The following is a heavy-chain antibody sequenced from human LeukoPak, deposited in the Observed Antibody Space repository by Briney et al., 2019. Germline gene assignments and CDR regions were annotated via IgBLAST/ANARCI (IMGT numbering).Heavy chain of an antibody. V-gene: IGHV3-23*01. Sequence: GGSLRLSCAASGFTFSSYAMSWVRQAPGKGLEWVSAISGSGGSTYYADSVKGRFTISRDNSKNTLYLQMNSLRAEDTAVYYCARGRVRRNYYDSSGYYVGYWGQGTLVTVSS. CDR3: ARGRVRRNYYDSSGYYVGY. CDR1: GFTFSSYA. CDR2: ISGSGGST. J-gene: IGHJ4*02. D-gene: IGHD3-22*01.